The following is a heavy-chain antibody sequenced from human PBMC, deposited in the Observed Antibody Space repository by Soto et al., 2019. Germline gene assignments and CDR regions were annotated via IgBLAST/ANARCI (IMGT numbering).Heavy chain of an antibody. D-gene: IGHD3-10*01. CDR3: ARAPSGYYFDN. V-gene: IGHV1-3*04. CDR2: INTDNGNT. Sequence: QVQLVQSGAEVKKPGASVKLSCKASGYTFTSHAIHWVRQAPGQRLECMGWINTDNGNTKYSQKFQDRVTITRDTSASTAYMELSSLRSEDTAVYFCARAPSGYYFDNWGQGTLVTVSS. J-gene: IGHJ4*02. CDR1: GYTFTSHA.